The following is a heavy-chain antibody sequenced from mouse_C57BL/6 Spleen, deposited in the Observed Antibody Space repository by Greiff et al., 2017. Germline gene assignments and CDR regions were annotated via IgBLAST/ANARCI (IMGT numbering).Heavy chain of an antibody. D-gene: IGHD2-1*01. CDR2: IDPSDSYP. CDR1: GYTFTSYW. J-gene: IGHJ4*01. Sequence: QVQLQQPGAELVMPGASVKLSCKASGYTFTSYWLPWVKQRPGPGLEWIGEIDPSDSYPTYHQKFKGTSTLTLDKSSSAAYMQRSSLTSEDSAVYYGVYGNYVEDAMDYWGQGTSVTVSS. V-gene: IGHV1-69*01. CDR3: VYGNYVEDAMDY.